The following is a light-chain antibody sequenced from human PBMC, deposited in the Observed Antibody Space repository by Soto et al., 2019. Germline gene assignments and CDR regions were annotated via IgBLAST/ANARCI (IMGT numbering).Light chain of an antibody. V-gene: IGLV1-44*01. CDR1: SYNIGSNT. CDR3: AAWDDSLNGLV. Sequence: QSMLTQPPSASGTPGQRVTISCSGSSYNIGSNTVNWYQQLPGTAPKLLIYSNNQRPSGVPDRFSGSKSGTSASLAISGLQSEDEADYYCAAWDDSLNGLVFGGGTKLTVL. J-gene: IGLJ2*01. CDR2: SNN.